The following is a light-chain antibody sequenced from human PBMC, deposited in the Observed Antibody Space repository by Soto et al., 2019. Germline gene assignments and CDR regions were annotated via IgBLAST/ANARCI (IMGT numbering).Light chain of an antibody. Sequence: EIVLMQSPDILSLSPGERATVSCRASETITNNDLAWYQQKPGQAPRLLLYVASTRPTGIPDRFSGSGSGTDFTLTIDRLEPEDFAVYFSHHYGSSPPYTFGQGTRLDIK. CDR1: ETITNND. V-gene: IGKV3-20*01. CDR3: HHYGSSPPYT. CDR2: VAS. J-gene: IGKJ2*01.